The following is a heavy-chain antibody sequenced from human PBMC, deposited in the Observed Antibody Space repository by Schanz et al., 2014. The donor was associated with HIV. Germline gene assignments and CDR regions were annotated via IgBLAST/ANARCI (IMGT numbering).Heavy chain of an antibody. J-gene: IGHJ5*02. D-gene: IGHD2-21*01. V-gene: IGHV1-69*13. Sequence: QVQLQQSGAEVMKPGSSVKVSCTASGDGFTTRTISWLRQAPGHALEWMGGIIPIFGAAKNAPKFQGRVTITADESTSTAYMELTGLNPEDTAIYYCARDDVLDSLASWGQGTLVTVSS. CDR3: ARDDVLDSLAS. CDR2: IIPIFGAA. CDR1: GDGFTTRT.